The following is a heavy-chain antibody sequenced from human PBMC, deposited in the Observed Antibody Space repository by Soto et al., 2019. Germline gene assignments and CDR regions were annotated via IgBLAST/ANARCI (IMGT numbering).Heavy chain of an antibody. V-gene: IGHV1-69*13. Sequence: GASVKVSCKASGGTFSSYAISWVRQAPGQGLEWMGGIIPIFGTANYAQKFQGRVTITADESTSTAYMELSSLRSEDTAVYYRARAGGSYPTRIDYWGQGTLVTVSS. CDR1: GGTFSSYA. CDR2: IIPIFGTA. D-gene: IGHD1-26*01. CDR3: ARAGGSYPTRIDY. J-gene: IGHJ4*02.